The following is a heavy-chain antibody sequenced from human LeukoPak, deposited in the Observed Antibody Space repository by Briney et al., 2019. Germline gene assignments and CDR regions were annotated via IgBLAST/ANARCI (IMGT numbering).Heavy chain of an antibody. J-gene: IGHJ5*02. CDR3: AKDGXXXLXXXSWFDP. CDR2: ISGSGGST. CDR1: GFTFSSYA. Sequence: GGSLRLSCAASGFTFSSYAMSWVRQAPGKGLEWVSAISGSGGSTYYADSVKGRFTISRDNSKNTLYLQMNSLRAEDTAVYYCAKDGXXXLXXXSWFDPWGQGTLVX. V-gene: IGHV3-23*01.